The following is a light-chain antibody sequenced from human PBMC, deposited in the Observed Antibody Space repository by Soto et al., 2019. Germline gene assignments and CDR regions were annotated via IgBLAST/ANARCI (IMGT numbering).Light chain of an antibody. J-gene: IGKJ4*01. V-gene: IGKV3-11*01. Sequence: EIVLTQSPATLSLSPGDRATLSCRASQGVGGYLAWFQQKPGQAPRLLIYDASIRATGIPARFSGSESGTVYTLTINSLEPEDFAVYYCQQYKDWPPLTFCGGTTVDIK. CDR3: QQYKDWPPLT. CDR2: DAS. CDR1: QGVGGY.